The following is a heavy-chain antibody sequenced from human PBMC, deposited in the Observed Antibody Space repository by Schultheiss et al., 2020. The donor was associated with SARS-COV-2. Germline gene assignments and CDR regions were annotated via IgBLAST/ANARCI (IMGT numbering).Heavy chain of an antibody. CDR1: GFTLNTYA. V-gene: IGHV3-23*01. J-gene: IGHJ3*02. CDR3: ARDDSNYRDAFDI. Sequence: GGSLRLSCAASGFTLNTYAMGWVRQAPGKGLEWVSAISGSGGSTYYADSVKGRFTISRDNSKNTLYLQMNSLRAEDTAVYYCARDDSNYRDAFDIWGQGTMVTVSS. CDR2: ISGSGGST. D-gene: IGHD4-11*01.